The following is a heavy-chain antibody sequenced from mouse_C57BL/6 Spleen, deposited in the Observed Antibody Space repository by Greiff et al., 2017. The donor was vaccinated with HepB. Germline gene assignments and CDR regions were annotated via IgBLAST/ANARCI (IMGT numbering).Heavy chain of an antibody. V-gene: IGHV5-17*01. D-gene: IGHD1-1*01. CDR3: ARRYYYGSSYVGWFAY. CDR2: ISSGSSTI. J-gene: IGHJ3*01. Sequence: DVQLVESGGGLVKPGGSLKLSCAASGFTFSDYGMHWVRQAPEKGLEWVAYISSGSSTIYYADTVKGRFTISRDNAKNTLFLQMTSLRSEDTAMYYCARRYYYGSSYVGWFAYWGQGTLVTVSA. CDR1: GFTFSDYG.